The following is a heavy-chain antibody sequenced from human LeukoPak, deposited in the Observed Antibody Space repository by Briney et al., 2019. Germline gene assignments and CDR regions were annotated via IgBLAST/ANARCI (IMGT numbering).Heavy chain of an antibody. CDR1: GGSISSGGYS. J-gene: IGHJ4*02. CDR2: IYHSGST. CDR3: ARLYDFWSGYYWSYFDY. V-gene: IGHV4-30-2*03. Sequence: PSQTLSLTCAVSGGSISSGGYSWSWIRQPPGKGLEWIGYIYHSGSTYYNPSLKSRVTISVDTSKNQSSLKLSSVTAADTAVYYCARLYDFWSGYYWSYFDYWGQGTLVTVSS. D-gene: IGHD3-3*01.